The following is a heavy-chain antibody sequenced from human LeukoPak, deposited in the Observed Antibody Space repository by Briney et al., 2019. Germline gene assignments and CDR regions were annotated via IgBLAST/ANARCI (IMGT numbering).Heavy chain of an antibody. J-gene: IGHJ6*03. D-gene: IGHD4-17*01. CDR2: INQDGSEK. CDR1: GFTFRSYW. CDR3: ARGRTTVITQRYYYYMDV. V-gene: IGHV3-7*01. Sequence: GGSLRLSCAASGFTFRSYWMSWVRQAPGKGLEWVASINQDGSEKYYVDSVKGRFTISRDNAKNSLYLQMNSLRAEDTAVYYCARGRTTVITQRYYYYMDVWGKGTTVTVSS.